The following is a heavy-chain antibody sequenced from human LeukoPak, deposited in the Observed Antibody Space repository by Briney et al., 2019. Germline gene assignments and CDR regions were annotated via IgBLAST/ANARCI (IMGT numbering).Heavy chain of an antibody. D-gene: IGHD6-19*01. J-gene: IGHJ4*02. V-gene: IGHV3-53*01. Sequence: GGSLRLSCAASGFTVSSNYMSWVRQAPGKGLEWGSVIYSGGSTYYADSVRGRFTISRDNSKNTLYLQMNSLRAEDTAVYYCARLAYSSGWYAAFDYWGQGTLVTVSS. CDR3: ARLAYSSGWYAAFDY. CDR2: IYSGGST. CDR1: GFTVSSNY.